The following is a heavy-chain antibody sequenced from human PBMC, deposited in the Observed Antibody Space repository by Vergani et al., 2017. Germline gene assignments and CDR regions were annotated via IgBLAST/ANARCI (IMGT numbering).Heavy chain of an antibody. CDR2: ISSSSSYI. V-gene: IGHV3-21*01. Sequence: EVQLVESGGGLVKPGGSLRLSCAASGFTFSSYSMNWVRQAPGKGLEWVSSISSSSSYINYADSVKGRFTISRDNAKNSLYLQMNSLRAEDTAVYYCARDHLDYDFWSGYYFDPPLGYWGQGTLVTVSS. J-gene: IGHJ4*02. D-gene: IGHD3-3*01. CDR1: GFTFSSYS. CDR3: ARDHLDYDFWSGYYFDPPLGY.